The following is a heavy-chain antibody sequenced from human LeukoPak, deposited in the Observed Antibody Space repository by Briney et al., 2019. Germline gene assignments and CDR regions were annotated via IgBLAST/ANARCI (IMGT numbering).Heavy chain of an antibody. V-gene: IGHV3-48*03. CDR1: GFTFSSYE. J-gene: IGHJ4*02. CDR3: ARDLIGGASV. CDR2: ISSSGSTI. D-gene: IGHD3-16*02. Sequence: GGTLRLSCAASGFTFSSYEMNWVRQAPGKGLEWVSYISSSGSTIYYADSVKGRFTISRDNARNSLYLQMNSLRAEDTAVYYCARDLIGGASVWGQGTLVTVSS.